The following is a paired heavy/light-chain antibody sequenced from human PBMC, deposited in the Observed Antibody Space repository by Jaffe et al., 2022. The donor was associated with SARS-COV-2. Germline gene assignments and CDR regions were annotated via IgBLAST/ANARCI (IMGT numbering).Light chain of an antibody. Sequence: DIVLTQSPDSLAVSLGERATISCKSSQSVLDSSNNKNYLTWYQQKPGQPPNLLIYWASTRESGVPDRFSGSGSGTDFTLTISSLQPEDVAVYYCQQYYSSPLTFGGGTKVEIK. CDR1: QSVLDSSNNKNY. J-gene: IGKJ4*01. CDR3: QQYYSSPLT. V-gene: IGKV4-1*01. CDR2: WAS.
Heavy chain of an antibody. J-gene: IGHJ5*02. CDR2: IFHTGSV. D-gene: IGHD3-3*01. V-gene: IGHV4-4*02. Sequence: QVQLQESGPGLVKPSGTLSLTCAVSGDSISSNSWWSWVRQPPGKGLEWIGEIFHTGSVTYNPSLKSRVTISLDQSKNRFSLSLNSMTAADTAVYYCASLRATYYDFWSPYHASWGQGTLVTVSS. CDR1: GDSISSNSW. CDR3: ASLRATYYDFWSPYHAS.